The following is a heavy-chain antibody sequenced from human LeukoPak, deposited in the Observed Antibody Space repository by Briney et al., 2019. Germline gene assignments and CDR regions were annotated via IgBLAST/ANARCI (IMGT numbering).Heavy chain of an antibody. Sequence: GGSLRLSCAASGFTFSSYWMSWVRQAPGKGLEWVVNIKQDGSEKYYVDSVKGRFTISRDNAKNSLYLQMNSLRAEDTAVYYCATTFPGIAVAGTGYWGQGTLVTVSS. D-gene: IGHD6-19*01. J-gene: IGHJ4*02. CDR3: ATTFPGIAVAGTGY. CDR2: IKQDGSEK. V-gene: IGHV3-7*01. CDR1: GFTFSSYW.